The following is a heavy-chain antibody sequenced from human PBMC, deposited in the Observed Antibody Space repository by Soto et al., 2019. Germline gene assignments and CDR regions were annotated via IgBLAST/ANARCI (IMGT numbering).Heavy chain of an antibody. J-gene: IGHJ6*02. Sequence: SETLSLTCAVYGGSFSGYYRSWIRQPPGKGLEWIGEINHSGSTNYNPSLKSRVTISVDTSKNQFSLKLSSVAAADTAVYYCAVEIAAAGTFYYYGMDVWGQGTTVTVSS. CDR1: GGSFSGYY. D-gene: IGHD6-13*01. V-gene: IGHV4-34*01. CDR2: INHSGST. CDR3: AVEIAAAGTFYYYGMDV.